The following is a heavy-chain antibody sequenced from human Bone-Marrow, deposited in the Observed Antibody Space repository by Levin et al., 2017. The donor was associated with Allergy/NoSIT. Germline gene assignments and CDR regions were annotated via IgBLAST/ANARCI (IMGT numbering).Heavy chain of an antibody. D-gene: IGHD3-16*01. CDR2: IYYGGTT. Sequence: SETLSLTCTVSGDSVSSSDYYWTWIRQPPGKGLEWLGYIYYGGTTHYSPSLKSRVTLSTDTSKNQFSLRLRSVTAADTAIYYCARVSVVTTFGGISSYYFDSWGQGALVTVSS. J-gene: IGHJ4*02. CDR1: GDSVSSSDYY. CDR3: ARVSVVTTFGGISSYYFDS. V-gene: IGHV4-61*08.